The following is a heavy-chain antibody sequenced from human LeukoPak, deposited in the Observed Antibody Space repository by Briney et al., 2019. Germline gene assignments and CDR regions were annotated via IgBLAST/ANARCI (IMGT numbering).Heavy chain of an antibody. Sequence: EASVKVSCKASGYTFTGYYMHWVRQAPGQGLEWMGWINPNSGGTNYAQKFQGRVTMTRDTSISTAYMELSRLRSDDTAVYYCARVQSAVVTTIDYWGQGTLVTVSS. CDR3: ARVQSAVVTTIDY. J-gene: IGHJ4*02. CDR2: INPNSGGT. V-gene: IGHV1-2*02. D-gene: IGHD2-21*02. CDR1: GYTFTGYY.